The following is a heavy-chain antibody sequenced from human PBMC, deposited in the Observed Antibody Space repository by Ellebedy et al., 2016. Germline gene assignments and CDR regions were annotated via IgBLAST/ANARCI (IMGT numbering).Heavy chain of an antibody. CDR1: GFTFSNFF. CDR3: RPGHYSDP. CDR2: ISGGGDST. Sequence: GESLKISXAASGFTFSNFFMSWVRQAPGKGLEWVSTISGGGDSTYLADSVKGRFTISRDNSKSTLYLQMNNLRTEDTAVYYCRPGHYSDPWGQGTLVTVSS. V-gene: IGHV3-23*01. J-gene: IGHJ5*02. D-gene: IGHD2-15*01.